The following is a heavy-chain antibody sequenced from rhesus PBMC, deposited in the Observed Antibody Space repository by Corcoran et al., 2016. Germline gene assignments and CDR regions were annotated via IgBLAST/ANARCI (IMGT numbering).Heavy chain of an antibody. V-gene: IGHV4-80*01. J-gene: IGHJ4*01. Sequence: QVQLQESGPGLVKPSETLSLTCAVSGGSVSSSNWWSWIRQPPGKGLEWIGEINGNSGSTNNNPSLKSRVTISKDASKNPFSLKLSSVTAADTAVYYCARQGIFDYWGQGVLVTVSS. CDR3: ARQGIFDY. CDR2: INGNSGST. CDR1: GGSVSSSNW. D-gene: IGHD5-42*01.